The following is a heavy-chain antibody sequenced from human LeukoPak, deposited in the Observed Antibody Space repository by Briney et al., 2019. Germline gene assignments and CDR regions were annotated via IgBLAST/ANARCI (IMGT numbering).Heavy chain of an antibody. CDR1: GGSISSSSYY. V-gene: IGHV4-39*07. CDR3: ARVQGHWYFDL. Sequence: SETLSLTCTVSGGSISSSSYYWGWIRQPPGKGLEWIGSIYYSGSTYYNPSLKSRVTISVDTSKNQFSLKLSSVTAADTAVYYCARVQGHWYFDLWGRGTLVTVSS. CDR2: IYYSGST. J-gene: IGHJ2*01.